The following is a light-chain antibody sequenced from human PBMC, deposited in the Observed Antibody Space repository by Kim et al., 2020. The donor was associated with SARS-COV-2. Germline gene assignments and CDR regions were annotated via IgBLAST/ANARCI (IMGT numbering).Light chain of an antibody. Sequence: SPGESATHSCRASRSVNSSLTWYQQKPGQAPRLLIYGSTTRATCIAARFNGGGSGTEFTLIISSLESEDFTVYYCQQYNNWPPWTFGQGTKVDIK. V-gene: IGKV3-15*01. CDR3: QQYNNWPPWT. CDR1: RSVNSS. CDR2: GST. J-gene: IGKJ1*01.